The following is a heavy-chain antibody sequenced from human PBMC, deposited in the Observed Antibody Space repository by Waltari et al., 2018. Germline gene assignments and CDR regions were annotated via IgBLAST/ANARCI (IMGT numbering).Heavy chain of an antibody. CDR2: INQEGSGE. J-gene: IGHJ4*02. CDR1: GFTFSNFW. V-gene: IGHV3-7*04. CDR3: QRGDY. Sequence: EVQLVESGGGLVQPGGSLRLSCAASGFTFSNFWMSWARQASGKGLEWVANINQEGSGEYDVDSVKGRFTISRDNARNSLYLQMNSLRAEDTAVYYCQRGDYWGQGTLVTVSS.